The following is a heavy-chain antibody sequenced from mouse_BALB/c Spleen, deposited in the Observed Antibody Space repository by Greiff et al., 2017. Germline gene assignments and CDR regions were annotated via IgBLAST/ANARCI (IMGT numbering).Heavy chain of an antibody. D-gene: IGHD1-2*01. Sequence: EVKLVESGPGLVKPSQSLSLTCTVTGYSITSDYAWNWIRQFPGNKLEWMGYISYSGSTSYNPSLKSRISITRDTSKNQFFLQLNSVTTEDTATYYCARAVGLRLPFMDYWGQGTSVTVSS. CDR1: GYSITSDYA. CDR2: ISYSGST. CDR3: ARAVGLRLPFMDY. J-gene: IGHJ4*01. V-gene: IGHV3-2*02.